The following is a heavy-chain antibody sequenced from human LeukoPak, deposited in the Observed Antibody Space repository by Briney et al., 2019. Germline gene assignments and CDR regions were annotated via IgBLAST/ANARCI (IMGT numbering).Heavy chain of an antibody. V-gene: IGHV4-39*01. Sequence: SETLSPTCTVSGGSITSRNYYWGWIRQPPGQGLEWIGVIYYSGSTYYIPSLKSRVTISADTSKNQFSLNLRSVTAADTAVYYCYGGNSDDDSWGQGTLVTVSS. CDR3: YGGNSDDDS. J-gene: IGHJ4*02. CDR1: GGSITSRNYY. CDR2: IYYSGST. D-gene: IGHD4-23*01.